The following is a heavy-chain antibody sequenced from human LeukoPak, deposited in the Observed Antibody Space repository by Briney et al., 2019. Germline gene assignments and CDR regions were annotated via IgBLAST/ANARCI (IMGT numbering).Heavy chain of an antibody. Sequence: ASVKVSCKASGYTFTGYYMHWVRQAPGQGLEWMGWINPNSGGTNYAQKFQGRVTMTRDTSISTAYMELSRLRSDDTAVYYCAGEYYYGSGENWFDPWGQGTLVTVSS. J-gene: IGHJ5*02. CDR1: GYTFTGYY. V-gene: IGHV1-2*02. D-gene: IGHD3-10*01. CDR3: AGEYYYGSGENWFDP. CDR2: INPNSGGT.